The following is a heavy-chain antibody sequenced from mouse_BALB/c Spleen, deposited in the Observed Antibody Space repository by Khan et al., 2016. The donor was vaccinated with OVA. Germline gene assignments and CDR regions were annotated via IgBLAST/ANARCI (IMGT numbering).Heavy chain of an antibody. CDR2: IWGGGST. CDR3: AKQIWIPYYGMDY. Sequence: QVKLLESGPGLVAPSQSLSITCTVSGFSLTDHGVSWIRQPPGKGLEWLGVIWGGGSTYYNSVLKSRLNISKDNSKTQVFLKMNSLQTDDTAMYYCAKQIWIPYYGMDYWGQGTSVTVSS. V-gene: IGHV2-6-5*01. J-gene: IGHJ4*01. D-gene: IGHD1-1*02. CDR1: GFSLTDHG.